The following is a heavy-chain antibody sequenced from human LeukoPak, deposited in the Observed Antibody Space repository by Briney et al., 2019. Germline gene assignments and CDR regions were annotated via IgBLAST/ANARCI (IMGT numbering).Heavy chain of an antibody. CDR1: GGSIRSYY. V-gene: IGHV4-4*07. CDR3: AREGIYSSSSYFDY. CDR2: IYTSGST. J-gene: IGHJ4*02. Sequence: PSETLSLTCTVSGGSIRSYYWSWIRQPAGKGLEWIGRIYTSGSTNYNPSLKGPVTISLDTSKNQFSLTLSSVTAADTAVYYCAREGIYSSSSYFDYWGQGTLVTVSS. D-gene: IGHD6-6*01.